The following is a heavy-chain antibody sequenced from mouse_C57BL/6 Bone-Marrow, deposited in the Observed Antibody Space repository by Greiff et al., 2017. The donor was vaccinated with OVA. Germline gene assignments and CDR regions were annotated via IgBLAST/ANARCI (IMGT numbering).Heavy chain of an antibody. J-gene: IGHJ3*01. Sequence: VKLKQPGAELVKPGASVKMSCKASGYTFTSYWITWVKQRPGQGLEWIGDIYPGSGSTNYNEKFKSKATLTVDTSSSTAYMQLSSLTSEDSAVYYCARWGVEATGFAYWGQGTLVTVSA. V-gene: IGHV1-55*01. CDR3: ARWGVEATGFAY. CDR1: GYTFTSYW. D-gene: IGHD1-1*01. CDR2: IYPGSGST.